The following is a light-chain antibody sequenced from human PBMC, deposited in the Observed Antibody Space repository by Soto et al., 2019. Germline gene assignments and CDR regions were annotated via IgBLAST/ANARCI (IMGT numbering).Light chain of an antibody. J-gene: IGLJ2*01. CDR1: YSDVGAYNR. V-gene: IGLV2-18*02. CDR2: EVT. CDR3: SSYTTTIVA. Sequence: QSVLTQPPSVSGSPGQSVTIPCTGIYSDVGAYNRVSWYQQSPGKAPKLIIFEVTDRPSGVPDRFSGSKSGNTASLTISGLQSDDEATYYCSSYTTTIVAFGGGTKVTVL.